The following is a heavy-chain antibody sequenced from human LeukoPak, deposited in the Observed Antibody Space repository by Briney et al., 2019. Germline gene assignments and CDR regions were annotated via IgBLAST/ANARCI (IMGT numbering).Heavy chain of an antibody. J-gene: IGHJ3*02. CDR3: ARDTRLGYSGFENAFDI. D-gene: IGHD5-12*01. V-gene: IGHV4-4*07. CDR1: GGSISSYY. Sequence: SGTLSLTCTVSGGSISSYYWSWIRQPAGKGLEWIGRIYTSGSTNYNPSLKSRVTMSVDTSKNQFSLKLSSVTAADTAVYYCARDTRLGYSGFENAFDIWGQGTMVTVSS. CDR2: IYTSGST.